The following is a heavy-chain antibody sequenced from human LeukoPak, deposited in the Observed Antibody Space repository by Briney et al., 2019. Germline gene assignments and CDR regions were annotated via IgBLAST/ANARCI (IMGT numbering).Heavy chain of an antibody. J-gene: IGHJ4*02. CDR2: VSYDGSNK. Sequence: GRSLRLSCAASGFTFSSYAMHWVRQAPGKGLEWVAVVSYDGSNKYYADSVKGRFTISRDNSKNTLYLQMDSLRGEDTAVYYCAKDLRTIVAVAGTLDSWGQGTLVTVSS. D-gene: IGHD6-19*01. CDR1: GFTFSSYA. V-gene: IGHV3-30*18. CDR3: AKDLRTIVAVAGTLDS.